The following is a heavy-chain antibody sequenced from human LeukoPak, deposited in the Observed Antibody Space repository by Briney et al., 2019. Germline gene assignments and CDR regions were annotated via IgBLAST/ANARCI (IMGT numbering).Heavy chain of an antibody. Sequence: SETLSLTCAVYGGSFSDNYWSWIRQPPGKGLEWIGEINHSGSTNYNPSLKSRVTISVDTSKNQSSLKLSSVTAADTAVYYCARLLYGTGVAGTESDYWGQGTLVTVSS. CDR3: ARLLYGTGVAGTESDY. CDR2: INHSGST. D-gene: IGHD6-19*01. CDR1: GGSFSDNY. V-gene: IGHV4-34*01. J-gene: IGHJ4*02.